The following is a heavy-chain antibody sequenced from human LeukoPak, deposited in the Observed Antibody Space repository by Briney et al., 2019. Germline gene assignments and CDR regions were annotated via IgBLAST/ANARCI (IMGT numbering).Heavy chain of an antibody. D-gene: IGHD3-3*01. Sequence: GGSLRLSCAASGFTVSRNYMGWVRQAPGKGLEWASIIYSDGTTYYADSVKGRFTISRDNANNSLYLQMNSLRADDTATYYCVRGLLEWLRLETYYFDYWGQGTLVTVSS. CDR3: VRGLLEWLRLETYYFDY. V-gene: IGHV3-66*01. CDR1: GFTVSRNY. J-gene: IGHJ4*02. CDR2: IYSDGTT.